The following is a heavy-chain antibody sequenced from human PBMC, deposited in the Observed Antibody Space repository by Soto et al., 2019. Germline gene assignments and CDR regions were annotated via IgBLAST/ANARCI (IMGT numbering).Heavy chain of an antibody. J-gene: IGHJ4*02. CDR3: AREVQVHTPVFAY. CDR1: GGTFSNYA. V-gene: IGHV1-69*01. Sequence: QVQLVQSGAEVKRPGSSVKVACKASGGTFSNYAITWVRQAPGHGLEWMGDIAPMFGKANYAQKFQGRVTITADESTSTAYMELSGLTSADTALYYCAREVQVHTPVFAYWGQGTLVTVSS. D-gene: IGHD3-10*01. CDR2: IAPMFGKA.